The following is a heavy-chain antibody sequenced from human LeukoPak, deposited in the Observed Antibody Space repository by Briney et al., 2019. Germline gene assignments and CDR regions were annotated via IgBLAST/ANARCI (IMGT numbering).Heavy chain of an antibody. Sequence: GGSLRLSCAASGFRLNSDDINWVRQAPGKGLEWVSSISGDDERRFYADSVKGRFAISKDNSQNTVYLQLNSLRVEDTAVYYCAKVNWYYNSGTYAGDCWGQGTLVTVSS. CDR3: AKVNWYYNSGTYAGDC. D-gene: IGHD3-10*01. J-gene: IGHJ4*02. V-gene: IGHV3-23*01. CDR2: ISGDDERR. CDR1: GFRLNSDD.